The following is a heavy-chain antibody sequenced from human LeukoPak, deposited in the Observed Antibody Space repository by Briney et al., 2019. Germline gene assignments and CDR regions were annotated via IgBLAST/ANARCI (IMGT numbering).Heavy chain of an antibody. Sequence: GGSLRLSCAASGFTVSRNYMSWVRQAPGKGLEWVSVIYSGGRTYYADSVKGRFTISRDNSKNTLYLQMNRLRAEDTAVYYCAKTPPFQQLVFDYWGQGTLVTVSS. D-gene: IGHD6-13*01. V-gene: IGHV3-66*01. CDR1: GFTVSRNY. CDR3: AKTPPFQQLVFDY. J-gene: IGHJ4*02. CDR2: IYSGGRT.